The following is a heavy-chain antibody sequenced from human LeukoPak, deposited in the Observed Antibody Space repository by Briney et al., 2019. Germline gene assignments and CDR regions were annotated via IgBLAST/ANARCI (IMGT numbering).Heavy chain of an antibody. Sequence: SETLSLTCTVSGSSISSYYWSWIRQAPGKGLEWIGYIYYSGSTNYNPSLKSRVTISVDTSKNQFSLKLSSVTAADTAVYYCARWVNSFYEPWGQGTLVTVSS. CDR2: IYYSGST. CDR1: GSSISSYY. D-gene: IGHD3-16*01. J-gene: IGHJ5*02. V-gene: IGHV4-59*01. CDR3: ARWVNSFYEP.